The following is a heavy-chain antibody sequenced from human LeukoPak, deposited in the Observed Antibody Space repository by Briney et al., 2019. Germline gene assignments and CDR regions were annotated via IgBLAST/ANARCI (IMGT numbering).Heavy chain of an antibody. D-gene: IGHD3-3*01. Sequence: SETLSLTCTVSGGSISGYYWSWIRQPPGKGLEWIGYIYYSGSTNYNPSLKSRVTISLDTSKDQFSLRLKLNSVTAADTAVYYCARIEYYDFWSGYYPAYYYGMDVWGQGTTVTVSS. CDR2: IYYSGST. CDR3: ARIEYYDFWSGYYPAYYYGMDV. V-gene: IGHV4-59*12. CDR1: GGSISGYY. J-gene: IGHJ6*02.